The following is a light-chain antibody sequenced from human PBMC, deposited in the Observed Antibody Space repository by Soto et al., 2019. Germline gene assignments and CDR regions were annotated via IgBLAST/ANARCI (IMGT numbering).Light chain of an antibody. Sequence: SYELTQPLSVSVALGQTARITCGGNNIGSKNVHWYQQKPGQAPVLVIYRDSNRPSGIPERFSGSKSGTSASLAISGLRSEDEADYYCAAWDDSVSIVLFGGGTQLTVL. V-gene: IGLV3-9*01. CDR2: RDS. CDR3: AAWDDSVSIVL. CDR1: NIGSKN. J-gene: IGLJ2*01.